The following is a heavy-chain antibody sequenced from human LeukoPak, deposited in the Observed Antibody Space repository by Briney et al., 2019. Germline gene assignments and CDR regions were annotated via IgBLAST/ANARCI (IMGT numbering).Heavy chain of an antibody. V-gene: IGHV4-59*01. Sequence: SETLSLTCTVSGGSISSTYYWSWIRQPPGKGLGWIGYIYYSGSTNYNPSLKSRVTISVDTSKNQFSLKLSSVTADDTAVYYCARATNPSYSYGHGILNWFDPWGQGTLVTVSS. J-gene: IGHJ5*02. D-gene: IGHD5-18*01. CDR1: GGSISSTYY. CDR2: IYYSGST. CDR3: ARATNPSYSYGHGILNWFDP.